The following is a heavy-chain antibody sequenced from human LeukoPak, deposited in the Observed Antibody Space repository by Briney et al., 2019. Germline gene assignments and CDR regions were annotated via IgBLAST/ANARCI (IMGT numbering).Heavy chain of an antibody. D-gene: IGHD3-3*01. CDR1: GGSISSYY. CDR3: ARGTNYDFWSGYYHNWFDP. J-gene: IGHJ5*02. Sequence: SETLSLTCTVSGGSISSYYWSWIRQPPGKGLEWIGYIYYSGSTNYNPSLKSRVTISVDTSKNQFSLKLSSVTAADTAVYYCARGTNYDFWSGYYHNWFDPWGQGTLVTASS. CDR2: IYYSGST. V-gene: IGHV4-59*01.